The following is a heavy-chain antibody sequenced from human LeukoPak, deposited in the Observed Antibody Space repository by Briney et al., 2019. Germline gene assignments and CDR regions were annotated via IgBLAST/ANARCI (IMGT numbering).Heavy chain of an antibody. CDR3: AKDRGLVGSTPSNFDY. D-gene: IGHD1-26*01. CDR2: ISYDGSNK. V-gene: IGHV3-30*18. J-gene: IGHJ4*02. CDR1: GFTFSSYG. Sequence: GGSLRLSCAASGFTFSSYGMHWVRQAPGRGLEWVAVISYDGSNKDYADSVKGRFTISRDNSKNTLYLQMNSLRAEDTAVYYCAKDRGLVGSTPSNFDYWGQGTLVTVSS.